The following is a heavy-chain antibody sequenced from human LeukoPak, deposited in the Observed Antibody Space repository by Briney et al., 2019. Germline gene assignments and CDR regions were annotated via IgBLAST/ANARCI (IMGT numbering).Heavy chain of an antibody. D-gene: IGHD2-15*01. CDR3: ARGGYCSGGSCHSFTDY. J-gene: IGHJ4*02. V-gene: IGHV3-21*01. Sequence: PGGSLRLSCAASGFTLSSYSMNWVRQALGKGLEWVSSIRSSSSDICYADSVKGRFTISRDNAKNSLYLQMNSLRAEDTAAYYCARGGYCSGGSCHSFTDYWGQGTLVTVSS. CDR1: GFTLSSYS. CDR2: IRSSSSDI.